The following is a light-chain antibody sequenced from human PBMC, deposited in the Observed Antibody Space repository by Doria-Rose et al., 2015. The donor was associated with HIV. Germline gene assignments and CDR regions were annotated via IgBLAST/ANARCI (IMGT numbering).Light chain of an antibody. Sequence: TQSPGTLSLSPGERATLSCRASQSFSSTYLDWYQQKPVQAPSLLIYDGSLRVTGISDRFSASGSGTDFTLTINRLEPEDFALYYCHQYGTSWTFGQGTKVEI. CDR3: HQYGTSWT. V-gene: IGKV3-20*01. CDR1: QSFSSTY. CDR2: DGS. J-gene: IGKJ1*01.